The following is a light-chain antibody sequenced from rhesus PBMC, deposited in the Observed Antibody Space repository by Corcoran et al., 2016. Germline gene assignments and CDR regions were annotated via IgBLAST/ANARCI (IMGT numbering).Light chain of an antibody. J-gene: IGKJ1*01. V-gene: IGKV2-78*01. Sequence: DIVITQTPLSLPVTPGEPASISCRSSQSLLDSDGYTHLHWYLQTPGQSPQLLIYLVSNRASGVPDRFSGSGSGTDFTLKISRVEAEDVGVYYCMQTLQTPWTFGQGTKVEIK. CDR1: QSLLDSDGYTH. CDR3: MQTLQTPWT. CDR2: LVS.